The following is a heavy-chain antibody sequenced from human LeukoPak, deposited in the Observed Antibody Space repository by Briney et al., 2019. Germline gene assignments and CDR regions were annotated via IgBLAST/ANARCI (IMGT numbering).Heavy chain of an antibody. CDR1: GGSINNYY. CDR2: MHPSGST. Sequence: SETLSLTCTVSGGSINNYYWSWIRQPAEKGLEWIGRMHPSGSTNYNPSLKSRLTVSLDTSKNQFSLKLSSVTAADTAVYYCARHGRRDIVVVPAAIPRAWFDPWGQGTLVTVSS. D-gene: IGHD2-2*02. J-gene: IGHJ5*02. CDR3: ARHGRRDIVVVPAAIPRAWFDP. V-gene: IGHV4-4*07.